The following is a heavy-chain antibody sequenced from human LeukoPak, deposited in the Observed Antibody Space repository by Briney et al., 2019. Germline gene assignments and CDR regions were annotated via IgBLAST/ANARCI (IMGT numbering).Heavy chain of an antibody. CDR2: IKQDGSEK. J-gene: IGHJ6*03. CDR1: GFTFSSYW. V-gene: IGHV3-7*03. Sequence: GGSLRLSCAASGFTFSSYWMSWVRQAPGKGLEWVANIKQDGSEKYYVDSVKGRFTISRDNAKNSLYLQMNSLRAEDTAVFYCAKRSRRDIVVVPAAVRGYYYYYYMDVWGKGTTVTVSS. CDR3: AKRSRRDIVVVPAAVRGYYYYYYMDV. D-gene: IGHD2-2*01.